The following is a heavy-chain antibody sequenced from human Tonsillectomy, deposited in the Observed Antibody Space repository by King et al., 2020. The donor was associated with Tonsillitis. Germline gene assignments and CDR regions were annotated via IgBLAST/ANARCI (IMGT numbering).Heavy chain of an antibody. J-gene: IGHJ4*02. CDR1: GYSISSGYY. D-gene: IGHD2-15*01. Sequence: VQLQESGPGLVKPSETLSLTCAVSGYSISSGYYWGWIRQPPGKGLAWIGSIYHSGSTYYNPSLKSRVTISVDRSKKQFSLKLRSVTAADTAVYYCASANCSGGICYFFFNNWGQGTLVTVSS. CDR2: IYHSGST. CDR3: ASANCSGGICYFFFNN. V-gene: IGHV4-38-2*01.